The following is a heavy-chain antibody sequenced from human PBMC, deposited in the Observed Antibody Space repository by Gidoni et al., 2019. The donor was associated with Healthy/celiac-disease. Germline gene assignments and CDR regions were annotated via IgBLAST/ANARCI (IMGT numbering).Heavy chain of an antibody. Sequence: QVQLVESGGGVVQPGRSLRLCCAASGFTFSSSGMHWVRQAPGKGLEWMAVIWYDKSNKYYADAVKGRFTISRDNSKNTLYLQMNSLRAEDTAVYYCARGGSYFDLDYWGQGTLVTVSS. CDR3: ARGGSYFDLDY. J-gene: IGHJ4*02. D-gene: IGHD1-26*01. CDR2: IWYDKSNK. V-gene: IGHV3-33*01. CDR1: GFTFSSSG.